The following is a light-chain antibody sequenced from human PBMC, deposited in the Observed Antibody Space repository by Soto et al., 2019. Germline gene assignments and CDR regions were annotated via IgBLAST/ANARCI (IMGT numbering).Light chain of an antibody. Sequence: QSVLTQPPSSSGIPGQRVTISCSGSSSNIGSNTVNWYQQLPGTAPKLLIYSNNQRPSGVPDRFSGSKSGTSASLAISGLQSEDEADYYCAAWDDSLNGLYVFGTGTKV. J-gene: IGLJ1*01. CDR2: SNN. CDR3: AAWDDSLNGLYV. CDR1: SSNIGSNT. V-gene: IGLV1-44*01.